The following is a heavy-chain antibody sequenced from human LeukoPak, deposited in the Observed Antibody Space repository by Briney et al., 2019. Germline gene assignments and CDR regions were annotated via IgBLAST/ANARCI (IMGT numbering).Heavy chain of an antibody. D-gene: IGHD4-11*01. Sequence: ASVKVSCKASGYTFTNYAMNWVRQAPGQGLEWMGWINTNTGNPTYAQGFTGRFVFSLDTSVSTAYLQISSLKAEDTAVYYCARVTQYDYSNYVDYYYMDVWGKGTRSPSP. J-gene: IGHJ6*03. CDR1: GYTFTNYA. CDR2: INTNTGNP. CDR3: ARVTQYDYSNYVDYYYMDV. V-gene: IGHV7-4-1*02.